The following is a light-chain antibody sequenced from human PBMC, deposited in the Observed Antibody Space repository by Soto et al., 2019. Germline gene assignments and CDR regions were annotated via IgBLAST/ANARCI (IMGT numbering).Light chain of an antibody. Sequence: QSVLTQPPSVSGAPGQTVTISCSGSESNIGAGYDLHWYQQVPGTAPKLLIHSNYLRASGVPDRFSASKSVTSASLAILGLQADDEADYYCQAYDTRLGDWVFGGGTQLTVL. V-gene: IGLV1-40*01. CDR2: SNY. J-gene: IGLJ3*02. CDR1: ESNIGAGYD. CDR3: QAYDTRLGDWV.